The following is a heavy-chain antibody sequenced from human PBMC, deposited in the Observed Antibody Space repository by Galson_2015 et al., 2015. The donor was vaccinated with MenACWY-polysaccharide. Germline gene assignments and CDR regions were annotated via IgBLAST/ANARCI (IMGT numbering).Heavy chain of an antibody. J-gene: IGHJ5*02. CDR3: ARDPGGFDP. D-gene: IGHD3-10*01. V-gene: IGHV3-33*01. CDR2: IWYDGSNK. CDR1: GFTFSTYG. Sequence: SLRLSCAASGFTFSTYGMHWVRRAPGKGLEWVAVIWYDGSNKYYADSVKGRFTISRDNSKNTLYLQMDSLRAEDTAVYYCARDPGGFDPWGQGTLVTVSS.